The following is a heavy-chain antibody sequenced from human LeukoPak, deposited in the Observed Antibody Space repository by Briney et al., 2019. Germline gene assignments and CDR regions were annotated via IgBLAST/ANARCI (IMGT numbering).Heavy chain of an antibody. J-gene: IGHJ5*02. CDR2: IYYSGST. V-gene: IGHV4-30-4*08. CDR1: GGSISSGDYY. D-gene: IGHD4-17*01. CDR3: AGEPLNNYGDYVFKMLDP. Sequence: PSETLSLTCTVSGGSISSGDYYWSWIRQPPGKGLEWIGYIYYSGSTYYNPSLKSRVTISVDTSENQFSLKLSSVTAADTAVYYCAGEPLNNYGDYVFKMLDPWGQGTLVTVSS.